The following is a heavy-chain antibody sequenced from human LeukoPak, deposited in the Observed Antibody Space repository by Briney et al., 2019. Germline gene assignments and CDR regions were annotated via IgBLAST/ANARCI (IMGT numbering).Heavy chain of an antibody. CDR1: GGSISNYY. J-gene: IGHJ4*02. CDR2: VYYTGST. D-gene: IGHD5-24*01. V-gene: IGHV4-59*12. CDR3: ARRGAGGYKY. Sequence: SETLSLTCPVSGGSISNYYYWTWIRQPPGKGLEWIGYVYYTGSTNFNPSLKSRVTMSLDTSKNQFSLKLSSVTAADTAVYYCARRGAGGYKYWGQGTLVTVSS.